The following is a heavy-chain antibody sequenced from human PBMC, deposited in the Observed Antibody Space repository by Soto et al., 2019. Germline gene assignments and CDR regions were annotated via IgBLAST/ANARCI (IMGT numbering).Heavy chain of an antibody. D-gene: IGHD3-9*01. J-gene: IGHJ3*02. CDR1: GYTFTSYG. CDR3: ARVLYDILTGSGYAFDI. CDR2: ISAYNGNT. V-gene: IGHV1-18*01. Sequence: ASVNVSCKASGYTFTSYGISWVRQAPGQGLEWMGWISAYNGNTNYAQKLQGRVTMTTDTSTSTAYMELRSLRSDDTAVYYCARVLYDILTGSGYAFDIWGQGTMVTVSS.